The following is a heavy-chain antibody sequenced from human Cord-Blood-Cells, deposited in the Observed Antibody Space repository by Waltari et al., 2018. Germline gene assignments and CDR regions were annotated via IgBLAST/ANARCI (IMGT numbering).Heavy chain of an antibody. D-gene: IGHD7-27*01. J-gene: IGHJ3*02. CDR1: GFTFSNAW. CDR3: TTDPWGHLSIDAFDI. CDR2: IKSKTDGGTT. V-gene: IGHV3-15*01. Sequence: EVQLVESGGGLVKPGGSLRLSCAASGFTFSNAWMSWVRQAPGKGLEWVGRIKSKTDGGTTDYAAPVKGRFTISRDDSKNTLYLQMNSLKTEDTAVYYCTTDPWGHLSIDAFDIWGQGTMVTVSS.